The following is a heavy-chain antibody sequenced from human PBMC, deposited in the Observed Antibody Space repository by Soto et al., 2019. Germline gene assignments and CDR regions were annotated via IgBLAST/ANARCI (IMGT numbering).Heavy chain of an antibody. CDR1: GYTFTSYG. CDR3: ASDLPTIDV. Sequence: QVQLVQSGAEVKKPGASVKVSVKASGYTFTSYGISWVRQAPGQGLEWIGWIRAYNGNTNYAQKLQGRVTMTTDTSTSTAYMELRSLRAADTAVYDCASDLPTIDVWGQGTTVTVSS. CDR2: IRAYNGNT. J-gene: IGHJ6*02. V-gene: IGHV1-18*01.